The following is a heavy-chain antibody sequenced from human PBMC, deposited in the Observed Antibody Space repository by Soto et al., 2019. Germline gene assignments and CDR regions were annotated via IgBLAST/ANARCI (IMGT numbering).Heavy chain of an antibody. V-gene: IGHV1-69*13. D-gene: IGHD2-15*01. CDR1: GGTFSSYA. Sequence: GASVKVSCKASGGTFSSYAISWVRQAPGQGLEWMGGIIPIFGTANYAQKFQGRVTITADESTSTAYMELSSLRSEDTAVYYCARTHRRVGVHQPQAGQYFQHWGQGTLVTVSS. CDR3: ARTHRRVGVHQPQAGQYFQH. CDR2: IIPIFGTA. J-gene: IGHJ1*01.